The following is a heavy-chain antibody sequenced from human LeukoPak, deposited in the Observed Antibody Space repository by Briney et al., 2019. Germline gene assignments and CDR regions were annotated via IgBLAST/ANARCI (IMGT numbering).Heavy chain of an antibody. CDR1: GFTFSGSA. J-gene: IGHJ4*02. D-gene: IGHD3-3*01. CDR2: IRSKANSYAT. Sequence: GGSLRLSCAASGFTFSGSAMHWVRQASGKGLEWVGRIRSKANSYATAYAASVKGRFTISRDDSKNTAYLQMNSLKTEDTAVYYCTRQRGFNDFWSGDFDYWGQGTLVTVSS. CDR3: TRQRGFNDFWSGDFDY. V-gene: IGHV3-73*01.